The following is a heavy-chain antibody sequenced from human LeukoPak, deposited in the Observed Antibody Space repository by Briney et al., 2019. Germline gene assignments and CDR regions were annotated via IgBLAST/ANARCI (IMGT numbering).Heavy chain of an antibody. V-gene: IGHV3-30-3*01. CDR2: ISYDGSNK. J-gene: IGHJ4*02. Sequence: PGGSLRLSCAASGFTFSSYAMHWVRQAPGKGLEWVAVISYDGSNKYYADSVKGRFTISRDNSKNTLYLQMNSLRAEDTAVYYCAKDLRDDYGDYAPFDYWGQGTLVTVSS. CDR1: GFTFSSYA. CDR3: AKDLRDDYGDYAPFDY. D-gene: IGHD4-17*01.